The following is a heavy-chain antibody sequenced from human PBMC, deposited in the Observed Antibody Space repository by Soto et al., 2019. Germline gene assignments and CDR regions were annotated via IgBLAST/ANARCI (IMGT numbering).Heavy chain of an antibody. CDR3: AQVVIGCGMDV. J-gene: IGHJ6*02. Sequence: QITLKESGPTLVKPTQTLTLTCTFSGFSLSTSGVGVGWIRQPPGKALEWLALIYWDDDKRYSPSLKSRLTITKDTPKNQVLLTMTNMHPVDTPTYYCAQVVIGCGMDVWRQGTTLT. V-gene: IGHV2-5*02. CDR1: GFSLSTSGVG. CDR2: IYWDDDK. D-gene: IGHD2-21*01.